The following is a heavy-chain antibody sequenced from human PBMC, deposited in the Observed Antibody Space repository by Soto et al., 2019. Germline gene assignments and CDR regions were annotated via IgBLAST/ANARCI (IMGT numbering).Heavy chain of an antibody. J-gene: IGHJ6*02. Sequence: QVRLQESGPGLVKPSETLSLTCTVSGGSISSYYWSWIRQPPGKGLEWIGYMYNTGSTIYNPSLKSRVTISVDTSKNQFSRKLNSVSAADTAVYYCARDLWGYCGAACYPLDVWGQGTTVTVSS. CDR1: GGSISSYY. CDR2: MYNTGST. V-gene: IGHV4-59*01. CDR3: ARDLWGYCGAACYPLDV. D-gene: IGHD2-21*02.